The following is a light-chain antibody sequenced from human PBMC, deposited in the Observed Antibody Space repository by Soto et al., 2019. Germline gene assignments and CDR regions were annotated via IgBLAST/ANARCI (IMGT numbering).Light chain of an antibody. V-gene: IGLV1-51*01. J-gene: IGLJ3*02. CDR1: SSIIGSNY. Sequence: QSVLTQPPSVSASPGQRVTISCSGSSSIIGSNYVSWFQQLPGTAPKLLIYDNNMRPSGIPDRFSGSKSGTSATLGITGLQTGDEADYYCGTWDNSLSAGVFGGGTKLTVL. CDR2: DNN. CDR3: GTWDNSLSAGV.